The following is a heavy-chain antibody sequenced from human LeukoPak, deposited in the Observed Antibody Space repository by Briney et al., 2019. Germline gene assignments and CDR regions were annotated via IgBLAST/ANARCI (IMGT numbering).Heavy chain of an antibody. CDR2: ISAYNGNT. Sequence: ASVKVSCKVSGYTLTELSMHWVRQAPGQGLEWMGWISAYNGNTNYAQKLQGRVTMTTDTSTSTAYMELRSLRSDDTAVYYCAGYSGYDWGSYYYYYMDVWGKGTTVTFSS. D-gene: IGHD5-12*01. CDR3: AGYSGYDWGSYYYYYMDV. V-gene: IGHV1-18*01. CDR1: GYTLTELS. J-gene: IGHJ6*03.